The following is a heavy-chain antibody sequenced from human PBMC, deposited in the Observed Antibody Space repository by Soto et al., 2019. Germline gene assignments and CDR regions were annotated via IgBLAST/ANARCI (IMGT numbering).Heavy chain of an antibody. Sequence: PXATLALTFTFSGASITFGGYSGSWIRQTPGKGLEWIGYINHLETTFYNPSFESRLTLSIDRAKNQFSLKLHSMSAADRAVYFCARGGGSDSFDYWGQGILVTVSS. CDR1: GASITFGGYS. D-gene: IGHD1-26*01. V-gene: IGHV4-30-2*01. CDR2: INHLETT. CDR3: ARGGGSDSFDY. J-gene: IGHJ4*02.